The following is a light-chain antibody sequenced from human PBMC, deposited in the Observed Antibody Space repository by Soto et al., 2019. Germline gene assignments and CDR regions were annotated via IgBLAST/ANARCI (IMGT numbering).Light chain of an antibody. CDR3: QQYGDSRWT. CDR1: QSVASAY. J-gene: IGKJ1*01. CDR2: GAS. V-gene: IGKV3-20*01. Sequence: EIVLTQSPGTLSLSPGERATLSCRASQSVASAYLAWYQHKPGQAPRLLIYGASSRATGIPHRISGSGSGTDFTLTISGVEREDCAVYYCQQYGDSRWTFGQGTKV.